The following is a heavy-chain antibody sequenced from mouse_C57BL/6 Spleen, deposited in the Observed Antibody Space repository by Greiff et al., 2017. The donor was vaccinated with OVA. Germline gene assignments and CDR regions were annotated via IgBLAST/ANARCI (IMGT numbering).Heavy chain of an antibody. D-gene: IGHD2-5*01. J-gene: IGHJ4*01. CDR2: IYPSDSDT. V-gene: IGHV1-74*01. CDR3: GIKAGSNYVGAMDY. Sequence: VQPQQPGAEPVKPGASVKVFRKASGYTFTSYWMHWVKQRPGQGLEWIGRIYPSDSDTNYNQQFKGKATFTVDKSSSTAYMQLSSLTAEYSAVYCGGIKAGSNYVGAMDYWGQGTSVTVSS. CDR1: GYTFTSYW.